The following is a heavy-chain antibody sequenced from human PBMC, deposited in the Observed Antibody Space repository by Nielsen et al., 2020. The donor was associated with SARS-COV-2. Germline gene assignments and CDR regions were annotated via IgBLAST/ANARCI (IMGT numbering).Heavy chain of an antibody. V-gene: IGHV3-23*01. Sequence: GESLKISCAASGFTFSSYAMSWVRQALGKGLEWVSAISGSGGSTSYADSVNGRFTISRDNSKNTLYLQMNSMRAEDTAVYYCAKDGWIQRWLRPSLALDYFDYWGQGTLVTVSS. CDR2: ISGSGGST. J-gene: IGHJ4*02. CDR3: AKDGWIQRWLRPSLALDYFDY. CDR1: GFTFSSYA. D-gene: IGHD5-18*01.